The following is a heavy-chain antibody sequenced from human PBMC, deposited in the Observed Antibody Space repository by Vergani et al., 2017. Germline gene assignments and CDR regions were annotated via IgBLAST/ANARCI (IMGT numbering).Heavy chain of an antibody. CDR3: ARDQWSVVVVPAANGFDP. CDR2: IIPSLGIA. J-gene: IGHJ5*02. V-gene: IGHV1-69*04. D-gene: IGHD2-2*01. Sequence: QVQLVQSGAEVKKPGSSVKVSCKASGGTFSSYAISWVRQAPGQGLEWMGRIIPSLGIANYAQKFQGRVTITADKSTSTAYMELSRLRSEDTAVYYCARDQWSVVVVPAANGFDPWGQGTLVTVSS. CDR1: GGTFSSYA.